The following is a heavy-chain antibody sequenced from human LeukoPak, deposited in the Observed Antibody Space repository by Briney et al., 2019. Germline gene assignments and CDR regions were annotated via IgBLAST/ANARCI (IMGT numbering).Heavy chain of an antibody. V-gene: IGHV3-30-3*01. Sequence: GGSLRLSCAASGFTFSKYPMHWVRQAPGKGLEWVAVISYDVGNNTYYADSVKGRFTISRDNSKNTLYLQMNSLRAEDTAVYYCARLNLGYGYFLEATKRDYWGQGTLVTVSS. J-gene: IGHJ4*02. CDR3: ARLNLGYGYFLEATKRDY. D-gene: IGHD5-18*01. CDR1: GFTFSKYP. CDR2: ISYDVGNNT.